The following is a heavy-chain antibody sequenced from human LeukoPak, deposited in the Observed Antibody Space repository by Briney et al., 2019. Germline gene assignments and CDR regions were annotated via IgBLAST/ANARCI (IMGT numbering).Heavy chain of an antibody. J-gene: IGHJ4*02. V-gene: IGHV5-51*01. Sequence: GESLKISCKGSGYSFTSNWIGWVRQMPEKGLEWMGIIYPNDFDTRYSPSFQGQVTISADRSITTAYLQWSSLKASDTAMYYCARHGSGYPIHYWGQGTLVTVSS. CDR2: IYPNDFDT. CDR1: GYSFTSNW. CDR3: ARHGSGYPIHY. D-gene: IGHD5-12*01.